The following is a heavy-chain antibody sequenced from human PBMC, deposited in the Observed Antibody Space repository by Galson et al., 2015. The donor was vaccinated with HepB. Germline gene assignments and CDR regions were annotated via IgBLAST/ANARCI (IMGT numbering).Heavy chain of an antibody. CDR3: ARAIGQWLVAPGY. V-gene: IGHV7-4-1*02. CDR1: GHTFTGYA. CDR2: INTNNGNP. D-gene: IGHD6-19*01. Sequence: SVKVSCKASGHTFTGYAINWVRQAPGQGLEWMGYINTNNGNPMYAQDFTGRFVFSLDTSVSTTYLQITNLKAEDTALYYCARAIGQWLVAPGYWGQGTLVTVSS. J-gene: IGHJ4*02.